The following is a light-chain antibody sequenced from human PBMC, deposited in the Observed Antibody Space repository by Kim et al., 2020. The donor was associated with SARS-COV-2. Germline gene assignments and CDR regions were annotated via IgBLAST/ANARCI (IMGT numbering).Light chain of an antibody. V-gene: IGLV1-47*01. CDR2: RNN. CDR1: SSKIGRDY. CDR3: ATWDDSLSGPV. J-gene: IGLJ3*02. Sequence: GPRVIISCSGASSKIGRDYVYWYQQLPGTAPKLLIYRNNQRPSEVPDRFSGSKSGTSASLAISGLRSEDEADYYCATWDDSLSGPVFGGGTQLTVL.